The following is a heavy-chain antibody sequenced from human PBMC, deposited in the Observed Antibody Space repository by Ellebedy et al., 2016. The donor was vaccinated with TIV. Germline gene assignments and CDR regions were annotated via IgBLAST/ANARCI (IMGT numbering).Heavy chain of an antibody. CDR2: IYQDGGVQ. CDR3: ARRGSYGDYAVQINSWFDT. D-gene: IGHD4-17*01. CDR1: GFSSRSYW. Sequence: GGSLRLSCAASGFSSRSYWMSWVRQAPGKGLEWVANIYQDGGVQYFVDSVKGRLPIPRDNADNSLFLQMNSLRDADTAVYYCARRGSYGDYAVQINSWFDTWGRGILVAVSS. V-gene: IGHV3-7*01. J-gene: IGHJ5*02.